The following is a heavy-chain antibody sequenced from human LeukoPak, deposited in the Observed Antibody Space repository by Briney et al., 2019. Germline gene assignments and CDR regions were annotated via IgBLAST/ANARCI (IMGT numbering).Heavy chain of an antibody. V-gene: IGHV3-21*01. D-gene: IGHD2-2*01. CDR2: ISSSSSYI. CDR3: ASLNRADCSSTICHTHY. Sequence: GGSLRLSCAASGFTFSNCSMNWVRQAPGKGLEWVASISSSSSYIYYADSVKGRFTISRDNAKNSLYLQMNSLRAEDTALYYCASLNRADCSSTICHTHYWGQGTLVTVSS. J-gene: IGHJ4*02. CDR1: GFTFSNCS.